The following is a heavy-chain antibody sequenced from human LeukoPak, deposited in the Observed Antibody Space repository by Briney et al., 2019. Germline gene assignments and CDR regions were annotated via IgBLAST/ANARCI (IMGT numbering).Heavy chain of an antibody. D-gene: IGHD5-24*01. CDR1: GFTFSSYS. J-gene: IGHJ3*02. Sequence: GGSLRLSCAASGFTFSSYSMNWVRRAPGKGLEWDSSISSSSSYIYYADSVKGRFTISRDNAKNSLYLQMNSLRAEDTAVYYCARKVYGAGYTLGAFDIWRQGTMVTVSS. CDR2: ISSSSSYI. V-gene: IGHV3-21*01. CDR3: ARKVYGAGYTLGAFDI.